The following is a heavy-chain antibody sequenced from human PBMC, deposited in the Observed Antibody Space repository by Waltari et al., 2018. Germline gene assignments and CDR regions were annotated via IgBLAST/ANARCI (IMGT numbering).Heavy chain of an antibody. CDR2: INQDGSDT. J-gene: IGHJ6*02. Sequence: EVHVVESGGGLVQPGGSLRLSCAASGFTFHSFWMSWVRQAPGKGLEWVARINQDGSDTYYVDSVKGRFIISRDNAENSLFLQMSSLSAEDTAVYSCATTLFRTQRGDGVDVWGQGTTVIVSS. D-gene: IGHD5-18*01. CDR1: GFTFHSFW. CDR3: ATTLFRTQRGDGVDV. V-gene: IGHV3-7*01.